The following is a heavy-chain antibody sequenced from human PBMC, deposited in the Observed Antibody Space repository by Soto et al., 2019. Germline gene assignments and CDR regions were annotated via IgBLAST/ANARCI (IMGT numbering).Heavy chain of an antibody. CDR3: AKVSSSWYAGFFDL. V-gene: IGHV3-23*01. J-gene: IGHJ4*02. Sequence: EVQLLESGGGLVQPGGSLRLSCTASGFTFSRHAMTWVRQAPGKGLEWVSGLGDRGGSIYYADSVKGRFTISRDNSMNTLYLQMNTLRAEDTAIYYCAKVSSSWYAGFFDLWGQGTLVTVSS. CDR1: GFTFSRHA. D-gene: IGHD6-13*01. CDR2: LGDRGGSI.